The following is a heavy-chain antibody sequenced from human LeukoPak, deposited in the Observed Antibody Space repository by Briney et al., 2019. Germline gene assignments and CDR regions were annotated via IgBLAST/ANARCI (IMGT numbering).Heavy chain of an antibody. CDR2: IRYDGSNK. Sequence: GGSLRLSXAASGFTFSSYGMHWVRQAPGKGLEWVAFIRYDGSNKYYADSVKGRFTISRDNSKNTLYLQMNSLRAEDTAVYYCAKDRASGYSYVPFDYWGQGTLVTVSS. CDR3: AKDRASGYSYVPFDY. V-gene: IGHV3-30*02. CDR1: GFTFSSYG. D-gene: IGHD5-18*01. J-gene: IGHJ4*02.